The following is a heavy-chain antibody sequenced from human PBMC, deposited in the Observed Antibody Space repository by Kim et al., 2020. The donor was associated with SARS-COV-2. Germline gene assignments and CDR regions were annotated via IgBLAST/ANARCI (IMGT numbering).Heavy chain of an antibody. Sequence: SETLSLTCAVYGGSFSGYYWSWIRQPPGKGLEWIGEINHSGSTNYNPSLKSRVTISVDTSKNQFSLKLSSVTAADTAVYYCASGAPYGSGSYSLWGQGT. D-gene: IGHD3-10*01. CDR2: INHSGST. CDR1: GGSFSGYY. CDR3: ASGAPYGSGSYSL. J-gene: IGHJ4*02. V-gene: IGHV4-34*01.